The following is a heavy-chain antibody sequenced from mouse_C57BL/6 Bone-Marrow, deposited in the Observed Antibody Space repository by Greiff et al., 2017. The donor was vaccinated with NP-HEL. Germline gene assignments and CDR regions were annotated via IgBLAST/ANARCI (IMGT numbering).Heavy chain of an antibody. D-gene: IGHD2-4*01. V-gene: IGHV1-47*01. J-gene: IGHJ4*01. CDR3: ARRIYDYGYAMDY. CDR1: GYTFTTYP. CDR2: FHPYNDDT. Sequence: VKLQQSGAELVKPGASVKMSCKASGYTFTTYPIEWMKQNHGKSLEWIGNFHPYNDDTKYNEKFKGKATLTVEKSSSTVYLELSRLTSDDSAVYYCARRIYDYGYAMDYWGQGTSVTVSS.